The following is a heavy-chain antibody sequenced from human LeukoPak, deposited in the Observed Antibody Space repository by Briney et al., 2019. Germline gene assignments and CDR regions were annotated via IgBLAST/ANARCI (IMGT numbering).Heavy chain of an antibody. J-gene: IGHJ4*02. CDR1: GYTFTSYY. V-gene: IGHV1-46*01. D-gene: IGHD6-19*01. CDR3: ARAGIAVPFDY. CDR2: IDPSGGST. Sequence: ASVKVSCKASGYTFTSYYMHWVRQAPGQGLEWMGIIDPSGGSTSYAQKFQGRVTMTRDTSTSTVYMELSSLRSEDTAVYYCARAGIAVPFDYWGQGTLVTVSS.